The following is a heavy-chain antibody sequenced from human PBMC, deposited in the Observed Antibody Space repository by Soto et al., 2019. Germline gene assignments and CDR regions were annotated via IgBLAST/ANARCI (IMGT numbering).Heavy chain of an antibody. CDR1: GFTFSGSA. CDR3: TRSSMGAYCGGDCYSKYYYYYYGMDA. D-gene: IGHD2-21*02. CDR2: IRSKANSYAT. V-gene: IGHV3-73*01. Sequence: GGSLRLSCAASGFTFSGSAMHWVRQASGKGLEWVGRIRSKANSYATAYAASVKGRFTISRDDSKNTAYLQMNSLKTEDTAVYYCTRSSMGAYCGGDCYSKYYYYYYGMDAWGQGTTVTVSS. J-gene: IGHJ6*02.